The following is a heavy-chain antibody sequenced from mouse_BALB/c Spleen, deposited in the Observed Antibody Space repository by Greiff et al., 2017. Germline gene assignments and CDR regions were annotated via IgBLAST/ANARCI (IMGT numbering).Heavy chain of an antibody. Sequence: EVHLVESGGGLVKPGGSLKLSCAASGFTFSSYAMSWVRQSPEKRLEWVAEISSGGSYTYYPDTVTGRFTISRDNAKNTLYLEMSSLRSEDTAMYYCARERMITTGFAYWGQGTLVTVSA. CDR3: ARERMITTGFAY. V-gene: IGHV5-9-4*01. D-gene: IGHD2-4*01. J-gene: IGHJ3*01. CDR2: ISSGGSYT. CDR1: GFTFSSYA.